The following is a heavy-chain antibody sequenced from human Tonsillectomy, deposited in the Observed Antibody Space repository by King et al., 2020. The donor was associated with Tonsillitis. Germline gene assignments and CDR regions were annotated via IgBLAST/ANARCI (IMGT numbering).Heavy chain of an antibody. CDR3: ARDVGLIGEYYYYSMDV. CDR2: ISSSSSYI. J-gene: IGHJ6*02. Sequence: QLVQSGGGLVKPGGSLRLSCAASGFTFSSYRMSWVRQAPGKGLEWVSSISSSSSYIYYVDSLKGRFTISRDNAKNSLYLQMNSLRAEDTAVYYCARDVGLIGEYYYYSMDVWGQGTTVTVSS. D-gene: IGHD7-27*01. CDR1: GFTFSSYR. V-gene: IGHV3-21*01.